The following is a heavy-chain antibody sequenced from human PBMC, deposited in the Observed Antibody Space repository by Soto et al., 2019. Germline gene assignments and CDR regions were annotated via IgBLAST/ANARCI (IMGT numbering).Heavy chain of an antibody. CDR3: ARQGSDYYYSSRPLDY. CDR1: GYSFTSYW. J-gene: IGHJ4*02. Sequence: GESLKISCKGSGYSFTSYWIGWVRQMPGKGLEWMGIIYPGDSDTRYSPSFQGRVTISADKSISTAYLQWSSLKASDTAMYYCARQGSDYYYSSRPLDYWGQGTLVTVSS. V-gene: IGHV5-51*01. D-gene: IGHD3-22*01. CDR2: IYPGDSDT.